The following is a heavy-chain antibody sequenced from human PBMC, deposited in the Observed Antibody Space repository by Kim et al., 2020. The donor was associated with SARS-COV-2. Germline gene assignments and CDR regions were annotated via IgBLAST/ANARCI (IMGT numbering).Heavy chain of an antibody. CDR3: TRVPPYSNSWWDAFDI. J-gene: IGHJ3*02. Sequence: GGSLRLSCAASGFTFSDSAMYWVRQASGKGLEWVGRIISKANSYATAYDVSVKGRFIISRDDSKNTAYLQMNSLKTEDTAIYYCTRVPPYSNSWWDAFDIWGQGTMVTVSS. V-gene: IGHV3-73*01. D-gene: IGHD6-13*01. CDR2: IISKANSYAT. CDR1: GFTFSDSA.